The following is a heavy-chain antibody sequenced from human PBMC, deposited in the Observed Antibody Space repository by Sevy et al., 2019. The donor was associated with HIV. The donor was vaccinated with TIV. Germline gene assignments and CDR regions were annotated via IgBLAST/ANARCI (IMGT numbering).Heavy chain of an antibody. CDR2: ISGFGDKT. Sequence: GGSLRLSCAVSGVTFSDYAMSWVRQAPGKGLEWVSFISGFGDKTYYADSVRGRFTISRDNSKNTLHLQMNSLRAKDTAVYYCAKAVGINGFYYYYGMDVWGQGTTVTVSS. V-gene: IGHV3-23*01. CDR1: GVTFSDYA. CDR3: AKAVGINGFYYYYGMDV. J-gene: IGHJ6*02.